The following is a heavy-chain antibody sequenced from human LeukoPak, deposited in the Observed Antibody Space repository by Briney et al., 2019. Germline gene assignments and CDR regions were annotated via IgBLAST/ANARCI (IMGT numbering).Heavy chain of an antibody. CDR1: GFTFSSYA. D-gene: IGHD6-19*01. V-gene: IGHV3-30*04. Sequence: PGRSLRLSCAASGFTFSSYAMHWVRQAPGKGLEWVAVISYDGSNKYYADSVKGRFTISRDNSKNTLYLQMNSLRGEDTAVYYCARNPRVGAVADIDFDYWGQGTLVTVSS. J-gene: IGHJ4*02. CDR3: ARNPRVGAVADIDFDY. CDR2: ISYDGSNK.